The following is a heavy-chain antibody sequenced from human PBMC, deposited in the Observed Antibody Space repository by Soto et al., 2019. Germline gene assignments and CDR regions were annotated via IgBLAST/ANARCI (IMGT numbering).Heavy chain of an antibody. Sequence: EVQLLESGGGLVQPGGSLRLSCAASGFTFSSYAMSWVRQAPGKGLEWVSAISGSGGSTYYADSVKGRFTISRDNSKNTLYLQMNSLRAEDTAVYYCAKDFLRALSGREYSGYGSFDYWGQGTLVTVSS. CDR2: ISGSGGST. D-gene: IGHD5-12*01. J-gene: IGHJ4*02. CDR1: GFTFSSYA. V-gene: IGHV3-23*01. CDR3: AKDFLRALSGREYSGYGSFDY.